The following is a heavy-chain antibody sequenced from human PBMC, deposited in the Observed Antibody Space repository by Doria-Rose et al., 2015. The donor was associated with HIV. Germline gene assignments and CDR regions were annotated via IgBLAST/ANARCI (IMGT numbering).Heavy chain of an antibody. Sequence: QITLKESGPVLVKPTETLTLTCTVSGVSLSSPGMGVSWIRQPPGKALEWLANIFSDDERSYKTSLKSRLTISRGTSKSQEVLTMTDMDPVDTATYYCARIKSSRWYHKYYFDFWGQGTLAIVSA. CDR2: IFSDDER. CDR1: GVSLSSPGMG. V-gene: IGHV2-26*01. CDR3: ARIKSSRWYHKYYFDF. J-gene: IGHJ4*02. D-gene: IGHD6-13*01.